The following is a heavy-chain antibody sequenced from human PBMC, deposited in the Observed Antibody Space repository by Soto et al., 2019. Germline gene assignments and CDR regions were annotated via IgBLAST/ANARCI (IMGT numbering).Heavy chain of an antibody. CDR3: ARSGDNYNVLDY. CDR2: SSNSGTFT. D-gene: IGHD3-10*02. V-gene: IGHV3-11*05. Sequence: QVQLVESEGGLVKPGGSLRLTCAASGFSISDHYMSWIRQAPGKGLEWVSYSSNSGTFTKYADSVKGRFSISRDNAKNSLYLEINSLRGEDTAIYYCARSGDNYNVLDYWGQGTPVTVSS. J-gene: IGHJ4*02. CDR1: GFSISDHY.